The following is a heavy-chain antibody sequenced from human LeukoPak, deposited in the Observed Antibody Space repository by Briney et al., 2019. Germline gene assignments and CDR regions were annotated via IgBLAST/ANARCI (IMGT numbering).Heavy chain of an antibody. V-gene: IGHV3-23*01. CDR2: ISGSGGSR. CDR3: AKEDYGDYYFDY. J-gene: IGHJ4*02. Sequence: AGGSLRLSCAATGFTFSSYAMSWVRQAPGKGVEWVSAISGSGGSRYYAASVKGRSTISTDNSQNTLYPQMTSLRAEDTAVYYCAKEDYGDYYFDYWGQGTLVTVSS. CDR1: GFTFSSYA. D-gene: IGHD4-17*01.